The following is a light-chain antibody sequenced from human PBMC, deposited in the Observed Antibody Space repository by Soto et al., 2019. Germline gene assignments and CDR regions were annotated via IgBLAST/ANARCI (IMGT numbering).Light chain of an antibody. J-gene: IGLJ1*01. V-gene: IGLV2-14*01. Sequence: QSVLTQPASVSGSLGQSITISCTGTSSDVGAYNYVSWYQQQPGKAPKLVISEVSNRPSGVSNRFSGSKSGNTASLIISGLQAEDEADYYCCSFTSITTYVFGTGTKVTV. CDR2: EVS. CDR3: CSFTSITTYV. CDR1: SSDVGAYNY.